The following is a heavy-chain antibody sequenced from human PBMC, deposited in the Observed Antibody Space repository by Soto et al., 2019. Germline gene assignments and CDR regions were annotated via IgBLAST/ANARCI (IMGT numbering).Heavy chain of an antibody. J-gene: IGHJ6*02. Sequence: QVQLVESGGGVVQPGLSLRLSCVASGFTFSTSGMHWVRQAPGKGLERVAVIWYDASNKYYADSVKGRFTISRDNSKNTRDQPMKHPRPVDKGVYYCARDGRNCRRIRCHGGIGLRMDGRGQGTPVTVSS. CDR2: IWYDASNK. CDR1: GFTFSTSG. V-gene: IGHV3-33*01. CDR3: ARDGRNCRRIRCHGGIGLRMDG. D-gene: IGHD2-2*01.